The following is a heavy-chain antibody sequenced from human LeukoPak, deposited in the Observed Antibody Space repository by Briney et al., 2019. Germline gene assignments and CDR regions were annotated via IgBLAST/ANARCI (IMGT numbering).Heavy chain of an antibody. J-gene: IGHJ4*02. CDR2: IYHSGGT. Sequence: SETLSLTCAVSGYSISSGYYWGWIRQPPGKGLEWIGSIYHSGGTYYNPSLKSRVTISVDTSKNQFSLKRSSVTAADTAVYYCARMESSSWYYFDYWGQGTLVTVSS. CDR1: GYSISSGYY. D-gene: IGHD6-13*01. V-gene: IGHV4-38-2*01. CDR3: ARMESSSWYYFDY.